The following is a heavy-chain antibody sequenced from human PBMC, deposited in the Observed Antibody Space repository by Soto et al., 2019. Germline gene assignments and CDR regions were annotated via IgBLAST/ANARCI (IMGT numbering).Heavy chain of an antibody. D-gene: IGHD3-16*01. CDR3: ASSGGGEDY. Sequence: QVQLQESGPGLVKPSGTLSLTCAVSGGSISTSHWWTWVRQPPGKGLEWIGEIYHSGSTNYNPSLKSRVSASVDPSRNHFSLSLSSVTAADTAVYYCASSGGGEDYWGQGTLVTVSS. V-gene: IGHV4-4*02. CDR2: IYHSGST. CDR1: GGSISTSHW. J-gene: IGHJ4*02.